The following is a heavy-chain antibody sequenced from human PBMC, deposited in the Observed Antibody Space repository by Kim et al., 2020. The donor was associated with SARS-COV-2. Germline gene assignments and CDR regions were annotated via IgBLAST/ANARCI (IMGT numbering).Heavy chain of an antibody. V-gene: IGHV6-1*01. CDR2: TYYRSKWYN. CDR3: ARGYSGEPLGDYYHGMDV. CDR1: GDSVSSNSAA. D-gene: IGHD5-12*01. Sequence: SQTLSLTCGISGDSVSSNSAAWNWIRQSPSRGLEWLGRTYYRSKWYNDYAVSVKSRITINPDTSKNQFSLQLNSVTPEDTAVYYCARGYSGEPLGDYYHGMDVWGHGTTVTVSS. J-gene: IGHJ6*02.